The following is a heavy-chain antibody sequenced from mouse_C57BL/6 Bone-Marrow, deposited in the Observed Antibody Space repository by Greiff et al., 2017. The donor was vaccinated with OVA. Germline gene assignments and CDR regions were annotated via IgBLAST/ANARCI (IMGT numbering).Heavy chain of an antibody. CDR3: ARGGYDAWFAY. CDR1: GYTFTSYW. V-gene: IGHV1-50*01. Sequence: QVQLKQPGAELVKPGASVKLSCKASGYTFTSYWMQLVKQRPGQGLEWIGEIDPSDSYTNYNQKFKGKATLTVDTSSSTAYMQLSSLTSEDSAVYYCARGGYDAWFAYWGQGTLVTVSA. D-gene: IGHD2-2*01. J-gene: IGHJ3*01. CDR2: IDPSDSYT.